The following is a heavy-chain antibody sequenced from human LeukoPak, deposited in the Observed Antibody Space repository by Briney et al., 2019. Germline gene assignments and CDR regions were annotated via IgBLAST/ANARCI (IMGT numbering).Heavy chain of an antibody. J-gene: IGHJ4*02. CDR2: ISGSGGST. CDR3: AKGEGYSSGWYYFDY. CDR1: GFTFSRYW. Sequence: PGGSLRLSCAASGFTFSRYWMSWVRQAPGKGLEWVSAISGSGGSTYYADSVKGRFTISRDNSKNTLYLQMNSLRAEDTAVYYCAKGEGYSSGWYYFDYWGQGTLVTVSS. D-gene: IGHD6-19*01. V-gene: IGHV3-23*01.